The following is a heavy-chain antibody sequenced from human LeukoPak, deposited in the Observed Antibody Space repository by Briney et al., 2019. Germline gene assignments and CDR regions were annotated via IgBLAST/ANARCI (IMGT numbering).Heavy chain of an antibody. CDR3: AKDDGGEYHLFDS. J-gene: IGHJ4*02. CDR2: ISGSGGRT. Sequence: GGSLRLSCAASGFTFSSYAMTWVRQTPGKGLEWVSAISGSGGRTYYADSVKGRFTISRDNSKNTLYLQMNSLRAEDTAVYYCAKDDGGEYHLFDSWGLGTLVTVSS. D-gene: IGHD3-16*01. V-gene: IGHV3-23*01. CDR1: GFTFSSYA.